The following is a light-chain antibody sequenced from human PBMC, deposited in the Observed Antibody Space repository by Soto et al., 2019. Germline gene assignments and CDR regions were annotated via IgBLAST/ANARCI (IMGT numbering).Light chain of an antibody. J-gene: IGKJ3*01. Sequence: DILMTQSPSTLAASVGDRVTITCRVSQNINRWLSWYQQKPGKAPKVRIYDASSLESGVPSRFSGSGSGKEFTRTITSLQPDDFATYYCQQYDGYFGPGTKVDFK. CDR3: QQYDGY. CDR1: QNINRW. CDR2: DAS. V-gene: IGKV1-5*01.